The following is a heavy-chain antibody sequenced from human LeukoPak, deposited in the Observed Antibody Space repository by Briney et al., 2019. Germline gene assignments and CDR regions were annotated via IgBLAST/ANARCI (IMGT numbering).Heavy chain of an antibody. V-gene: IGHV3-7*05. Sequence: GGSLRLSCVVSGFTFSSYGMNWVRQAPGKGLEWVANIHEDGGNTYYADSVKGRFTISRDNAKNSLYLQMNSLRAEDTAIYYCARTLRLKTPRAFDIWGQGTIVTVSS. J-gene: IGHJ3*02. CDR2: IHEDGGNT. D-gene: IGHD3-3*01. CDR1: GFTFSSYG. CDR3: ARTLRLKTPRAFDI.